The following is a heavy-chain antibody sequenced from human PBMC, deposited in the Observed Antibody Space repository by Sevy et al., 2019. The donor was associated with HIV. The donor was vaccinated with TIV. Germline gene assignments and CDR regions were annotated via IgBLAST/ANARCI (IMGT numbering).Heavy chain of an antibody. Sequence: GGSLRLSCAVSEFSFDSYGMTWVRQAPGKGLEWVSGISGSGTRTYYADSVKGRFSISRDNSKNRLYLQMNSLRSEDAAIYDCAKGGGGHYDPDEIGYYFYYYNMDVWGKGTTVTVSS. CDR1: EFSFDSYG. CDR2: ISGSGTRT. CDR3: AKGGGGHYDPDEIGYYFYYYNMDV. D-gene: IGHD3-22*01. J-gene: IGHJ6*03. V-gene: IGHV3-23*01.